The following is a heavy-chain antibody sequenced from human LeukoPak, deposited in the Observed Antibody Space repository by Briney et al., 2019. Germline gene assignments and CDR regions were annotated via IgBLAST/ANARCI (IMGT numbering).Heavy chain of an antibody. D-gene: IGHD3-16*02. CDR2: INPNRGGP. Sequence: VASVKVSCKASGYTFTGYYMHWVRQAPGQGLEWMGWINPNRGGPTYAQKFQGRVTMTRDTSISTAYMELSWLRSDDTAVYYCARGDYYYDYVWGSYRSFAFDYWGQGTLVTVSS. CDR3: ARGDYYYDYVWGSYRSFAFDY. J-gene: IGHJ4*02. V-gene: IGHV1-2*02. CDR1: GYTFTGYY.